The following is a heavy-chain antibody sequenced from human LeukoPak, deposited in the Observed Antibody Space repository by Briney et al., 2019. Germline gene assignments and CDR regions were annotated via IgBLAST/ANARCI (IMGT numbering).Heavy chain of an antibody. CDR2: INHSGST. CDR3: ARGRIAARPMSY. D-gene: IGHD6-6*01. CDR1: GGSFSGYY. J-gene: IGHJ4*02. Sequence: KPSETLSLTCAVYGGSFSGYYWSWIRQPPGKGLEWIGEINHSGSTNYSPSLKSRVTISVDTSKNQFSLKLSSVTAADTAVYYCARGRIAARPMSYWGQGTLVTVSS. V-gene: IGHV4-34*01.